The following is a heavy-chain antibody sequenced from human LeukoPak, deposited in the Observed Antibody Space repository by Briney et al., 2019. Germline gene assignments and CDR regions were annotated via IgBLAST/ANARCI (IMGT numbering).Heavy chain of an antibody. CDR2: ISSSSTSI. J-gene: IGHJ4*02. CDR3: AREFSVVVNFDY. CDR1: GFLFSDFIDHT. V-gene: IGHV3-21*01. D-gene: IGHD2-15*01. Sequence: GGSLRLSCADSGFLFSDFIDHTMIWVRQAPGKGLEWVSYISSSSTSISYADSVRGRFSISRDNAQRSLYLHMNSLRDEDTAVYYCAREFSVVVNFDYEDQGTRVIVSS.